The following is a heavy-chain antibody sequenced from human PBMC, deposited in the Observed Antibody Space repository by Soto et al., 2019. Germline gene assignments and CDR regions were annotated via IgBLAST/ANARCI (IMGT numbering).Heavy chain of an antibody. CDR2: ISASGANT. V-gene: IGHV3-23*01. J-gene: IGHJ6*02. Sequence: EVQLLQSGGDLVQPGGSLRLSCAASGFDFTNYAMSWVRQAPGEGLEWVSSISASGANTYYADSVKARFSISRDNSQSTLHLQMDSLRAEDTAVYYCAKRVLHRGYYYYYGMDVWGQGTSVTVSS. CDR3: AKRVLHRGYYYYYGMDV. CDR1: GFDFTNYA. D-gene: IGHD3-10*01.